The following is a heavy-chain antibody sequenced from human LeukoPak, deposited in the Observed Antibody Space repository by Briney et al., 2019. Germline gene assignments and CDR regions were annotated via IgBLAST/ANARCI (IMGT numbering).Heavy chain of an antibody. CDR2: INHSGST. D-gene: IGHD5-18*01. CDR1: GGSFSGYY. Sequence: SETLSLTCAVYGGSFSGYYWSWIRQPPGKGLEWIGEINHSGSTNYNPSLKSRVTISVDTSKNQFSLKLSCVTAADTAVYYCARARGYSYGYIVAPSGGRNFDYWGQGTLVTVSS. V-gene: IGHV4-34*01. J-gene: IGHJ4*02. CDR3: ARARGYSYGYIVAPSGGRNFDY.